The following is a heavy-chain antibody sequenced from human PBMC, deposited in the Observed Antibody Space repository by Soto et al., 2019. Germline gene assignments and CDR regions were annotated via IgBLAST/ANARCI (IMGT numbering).Heavy chain of an antibody. Sequence: GGSLRLSCTASGFTFGYYAMSWVRQAPGKGLEWVGFIRSKAYGGTTEYAASVKGRFTISRDDSKSIAYLQMNSLKTEDTAVYYCTRTVRRYSSGWYNWFDPWGQGTLVTVSS. CDR3: TRTVRRYSSGWYNWFDP. V-gene: IGHV3-49*04. J-gene: IGHJ5*02. CDR1: GFTFGYYA. CDR2: IRSKAYGGTT. D-gene: IGHD6-19*01.